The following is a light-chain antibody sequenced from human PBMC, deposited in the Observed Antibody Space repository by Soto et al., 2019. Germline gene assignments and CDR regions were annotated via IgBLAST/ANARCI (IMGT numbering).Light chain of an antibody. CDR2: AVT. V-gene: IGLV2-14*01. J-gene: IGLJ1*01. CDR3: SSYTSSSTL. CDR1: SSDVGGYNY. Sequence: QSALTQPASVSWSPGQSITISCTVTSSDVGGYNYVSWYQQHPGKAPKLMIYAVTDRPSGVSSRFSGSKSGNTASLTISGLQAEDEADYYCSSYTSSSTLFGTGTKVTVL.